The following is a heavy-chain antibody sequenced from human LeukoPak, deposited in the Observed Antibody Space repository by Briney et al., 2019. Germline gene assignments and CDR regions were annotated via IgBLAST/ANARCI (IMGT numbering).Heavy chain of an antibody. CDR3: ATPPLFRDGYNPGRDY. D-gene: IGHD5-24*01. J-gene: IGHJ4*02. CDR1: GYTFTSYY. CDR2: INPSGGST. Sequence: ASVKVSCKASGYTFTSYYMHWVRQAPGQGLEWMGIINPSGGSTSYAQKFQGRVTMTRDTSTSTVYMELSSLRSEDTAVYYCATPPLFRDGYNPGRDYWGQGTLVTVSS. V-gene: IGHV1-46*01.